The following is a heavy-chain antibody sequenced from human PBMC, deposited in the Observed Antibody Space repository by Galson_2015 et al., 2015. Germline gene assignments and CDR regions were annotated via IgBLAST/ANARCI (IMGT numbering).Heavy chain of an antibody. V-gene: IGHV3-30-3*01. J-gene: IGHJ4*02. CDR3: AGALNYDFWSGYYWGQPYYFDY. D-gene: IGHD3-3*01. Sequence: SLRLSCAASGFTFSSYAMHWVRQAPGKGLEWVAVISYDGSNKYYADSVKGRFTISRDNSKNTLYLQMNSLRAEDTAVYYCAGALNYDFWSGYYWGQPYYFDYWGQGTLVTVSS. CDR1: GFTFSSYA. CDR2: ISYDGSNK.